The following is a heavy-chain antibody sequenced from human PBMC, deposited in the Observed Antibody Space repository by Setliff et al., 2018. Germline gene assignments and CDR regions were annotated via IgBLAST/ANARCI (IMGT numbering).Heavy chain of an antibody. CDR3: ARESRYYYDNFWSGYYSSGYFDY. J-gene: IGHJ4*02. Sequence: PSETLSLTCTVSGGSISSGDYYWSWIRQPPGKGLEWIGYIYSSGSTYYNPSLKSRVSISVDTSKNQFSLKLSSVTAADTAVYYCARESRYYYDNFWSGYYSSGYFDYWGQGTLVTVSS. CDR2: IYSSGST. CDR1: GGSISSGDYY. D-gene: IGHD3-3*01. V-gene: IGHV4-30-4*08.